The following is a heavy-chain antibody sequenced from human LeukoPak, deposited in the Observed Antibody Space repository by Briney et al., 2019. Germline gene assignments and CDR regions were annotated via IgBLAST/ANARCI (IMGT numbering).Heavy chain of an antibody. CDR2: ISGSGGST. CDR3: AKVPDIVVIPAAATHFDY. Sequence: PGGSLRLSCAASGFTFSSYAMSWVRQAPGKGLEWVSAISGSGGSTYYADSVKGRFTISRDNSKNTLYLQMNSLRVEDTAVYYCAKVPDIVVIPAAATHFDYWGQGTLVTVSS. V-gene: IGHV3-23*01. CDR1: GFTFSSYA. J-gene: IGHJ4*02. D-gene: IGHD2-2*01.